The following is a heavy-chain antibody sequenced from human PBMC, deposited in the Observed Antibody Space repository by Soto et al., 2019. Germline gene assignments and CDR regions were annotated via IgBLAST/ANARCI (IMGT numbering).Heavy chain of an antibody. V-gene: IGHV3-64*01. CDR1: GFPFSTYA. Sequence: EVQLVESGGGLVQPGGSLRLSCAASGFPFSTYAMHWVRQAPGKGLEFVSAISNNGGSTFYANSVKGRFTISRDNSKNTLDLQMGSLRAEDMAVYYCAKCSGCSCYSSLDSWGQGTLVTVSS. D-gene: IGHD2-15*01. CDR2: ISNNGGST. CDR3: AKCSGCSCYSSLDS. J-gene: IGHJ4*02.